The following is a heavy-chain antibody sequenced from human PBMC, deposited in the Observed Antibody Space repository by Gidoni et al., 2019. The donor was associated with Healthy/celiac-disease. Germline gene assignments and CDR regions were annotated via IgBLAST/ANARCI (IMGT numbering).Heavy chain of an antibody. CDR3: ARVAIWDYYDSSGYYFDY. D-gene: IGHD3-22*01. J-gene: IGHJ4*02. CDR1: GYTFTSNE. CDR2: INPSGGST. Sequence: QAQLGQSGAGVKKPGASVKVSCKAAGYTFTSNEQHWVRQAPGQGLEWMGIINPSGGSTSYAQKLQGRVTMTRDTSTSTVYMELSSLRSEDTAVYYCARVAIWDYYDSSGYYFDYWGQGTLVTVSS. V-gene: IGHV1-46*04.